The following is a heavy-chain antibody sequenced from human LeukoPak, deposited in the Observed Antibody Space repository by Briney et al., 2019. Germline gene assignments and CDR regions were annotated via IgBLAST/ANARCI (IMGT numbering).Heavy chain of an antibody. Sequence: PGGSLRLSCAASGFTFSSYAMSWVRQAPGKGLEWVSAISGSGGSTYYADSVKGRFTISRDNSKNTLYLQMNSLRAEDTAVYYCAKCWGYCSGGSCYYYYYMDVWGKGTTVTVSS. CDR2: ISGSGGST. CDR3: AKCWGYCSGGSCYYYYYMDV. CDR1: GFTFSSYA. V-gene: IGHV3-23*01. D-gene: IGHD2-15*01. J-gene: IGHJ6*03.